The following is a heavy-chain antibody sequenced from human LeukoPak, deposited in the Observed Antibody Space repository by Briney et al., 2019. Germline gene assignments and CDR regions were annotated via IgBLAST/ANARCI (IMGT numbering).Heavy chain of an antibody. CDR1: GGSISSHY. CDR3: ARSRGSMYSSSWYRLKYYYMDV. J-gene: IGHJ6*03. V-gene: IGHV4-59*11. D-gene: IGHD6-13*01. CDR2: IYYSGST. Sequence: SETLSLTCTVSGGSISSHYWSWIRQPPGKGLEWSGYIYYSGSTNYNPSLKSRVTISVDTSKNQFSLKLSSVTAADTAVYYCARSRGSMYSSSWYRLKYYYMDVWGKGTTVTVSS.